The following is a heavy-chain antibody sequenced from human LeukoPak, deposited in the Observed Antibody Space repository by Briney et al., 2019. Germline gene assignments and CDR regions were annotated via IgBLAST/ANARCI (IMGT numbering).Heavy chain of an antibody. CDR2: ISGSGDST. V-gene: IGHV3-23*01. CDR3: AKELHGSGNYAFDY. CDR1: GFSFSSYA. D-gene: IGHD3-10*01. Sequence: GGSLRLSCAASGFSFSSYAMSWVRQAPGKGLEWVSAISGSGDSTYYADSVKGRFTISRDNSKNTLYLQMNSLRAEDTAVYFCAKELHGSGNYAFDYWGQGTLVTVSS. J-gene: IGHJ4*02.